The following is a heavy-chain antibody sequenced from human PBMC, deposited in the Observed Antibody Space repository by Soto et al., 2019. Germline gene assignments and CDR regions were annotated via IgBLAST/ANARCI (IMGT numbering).Heavy chain of an antibody. CDR1: GFTFSSYG. D-gene: IGHD3-3*01. CDR3: AKDSGRFLEWLLFGDGMDV. CDR2: ISYDGSNK. Sequence: QVQLVESGGGVVQPGRSLRLSCAASGFTFSSYGMHWVRQAPGKGLEWVAVISYDGSNKYYADSVKGRFTISRDNSKNPLYLQMNSLRAEDTAVYYCAKDSGRFLEWLLFGDGMDVWGQGTTVTVSS. J-gene: IGHJ6*02. V-gene: IGHV3-30*18.